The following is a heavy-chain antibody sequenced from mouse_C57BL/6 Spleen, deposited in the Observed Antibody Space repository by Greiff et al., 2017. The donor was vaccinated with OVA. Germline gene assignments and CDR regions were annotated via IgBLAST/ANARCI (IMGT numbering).Heavy chain of an antibody. J-gene: IGHJ1*03. Sequence: DVKLQESGEGLVKPGGSLKLSCAASGFTFSSYAMSWVRQTPEKRLEWVAYISSGGDYIYYADTVKGRFTISRDNARNTLYLQMSSLKSEDTAMYYCTRDYYGSSFWYFDVWGTGTTVTVSS. CDR2: ISSGGDYI. V-gene: IGHV5-9-1*02. CDR3: TRDYYGSSFWYFDV. CDR1: GFTFSSYA. D-gene: IGHD1-1*01.